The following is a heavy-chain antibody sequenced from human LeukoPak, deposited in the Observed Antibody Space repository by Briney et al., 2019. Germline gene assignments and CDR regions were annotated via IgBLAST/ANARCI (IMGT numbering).Heavy chain of an antibody. J-gene: IGHJ6*03. CDR3: ARGGPWCGGDCYPPSYYYYMDV. V-gene: IGHV5-51*01. CDR2: IYPGDSDT. CDR1: GYSFTSYW. D-gene: IGHD2-21*01. Sequence: GESLKISCKGSGYSFTSYWIDWVRQMPGKGLEWMGIIYPGDSDTRYSPSFQGQVTISADKSISTAYLQWSSLKASDTAMYYCARGGPWCGGDCYPPSYYYYMDVWGKGTTVTVSS.